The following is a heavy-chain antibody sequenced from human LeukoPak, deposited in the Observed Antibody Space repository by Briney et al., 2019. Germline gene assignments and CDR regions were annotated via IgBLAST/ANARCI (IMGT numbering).Heavy chain of an antibody. J-gene: IGHJ3*02. CDR3: ARGYCTNGVCPDAFDI. CDR2: ISYDGSNK. CDR1: GFTFSSYA. Sequence: GGSLRLSCAASGFTFSSYAMHWVRQAPGKGLEWVAVISYDGSNKYYADSVKGRLTISRDNSKNTLYLQMNSLRAEDTAVYYCARGYCTNGVCPDAFDIWGQGTMVTVSS. D-gene: IGHD2-8*01. V-gene: IGHV3-30*04.